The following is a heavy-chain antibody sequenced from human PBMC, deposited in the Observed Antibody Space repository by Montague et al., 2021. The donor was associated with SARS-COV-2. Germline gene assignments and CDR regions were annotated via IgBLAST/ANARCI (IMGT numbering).Heavy chain of an antibody. V-gene: IGHV4-39*02. CDR1: GGSITNNIDY. CDR2: IYYTGNT. CDR3: ARLKRYFDSSGSPSAFDF. D-gene: IGHD3-22*01. J-gene: IGHJ3*01. Sequence: ETLSLTCTVSGGSITNNIDYWAWIRQPPGKGLEWIGSIYYTGNTYYNPSLKSRVTISVVTSKNHLTLKLSSVTAAETAVYYCARLKRYFDSSGSPSAFDFWGQGTKVTVSS.